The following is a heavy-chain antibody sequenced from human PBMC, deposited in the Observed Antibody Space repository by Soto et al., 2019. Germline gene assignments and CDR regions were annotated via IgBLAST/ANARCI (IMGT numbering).Heavy chain of an antibody. CDR2: INHSGST. J-gene: IGHJ4*02. CDR1: CGSFIGYY. V-gene: IGHV4-34*01. CDR3: ARGRNLY. Sequence: PSETLSLTCAFYCGSFIGYYWSWIRQPPGKGLEWIGEINHSGSTNYNPSLKSRVTISVDTSKNQFSLKLSSVTAADTAVYYCARGRNLYWGQGTLVTVSS.